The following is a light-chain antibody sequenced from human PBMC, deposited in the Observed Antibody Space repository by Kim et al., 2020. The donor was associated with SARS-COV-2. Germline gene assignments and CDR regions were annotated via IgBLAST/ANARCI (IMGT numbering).Light chain of an antibody. CDR2: QDS. V-gene: IGLV3-1*01. CDR3: QAWDSSVV. J-gene: IGLJ2*01. Sequence: SYELTQPPSVSVSPGQTASITCSGDKLGDKYAFWYQQKPGQSPVLVIYQDSKRPSGIPERFSGSNSGNTATLTISGTQAMDEADYYCQAWDSSVVFGGGTQLTVL. CDR1: KLGDKY.